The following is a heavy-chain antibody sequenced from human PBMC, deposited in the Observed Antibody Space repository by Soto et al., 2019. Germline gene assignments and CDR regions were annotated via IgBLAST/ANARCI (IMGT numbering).Heavy chain of an antibody. J-gene: IGHJ4*02. CDR1: GFIISGAW. Sequence: EVQLVESGGGLVKPGGSLRLSCAASGFIISGAWMNWVRQAPGKGLEWVGRIKTKAQGETTDYAAPVKGRFTISRDDSENTLSLQMSSLKIEDTAVYFCTTGSVEGYWGQGTLVTVSS. CDR3: TTGSVEGY. D-gene: IGHD1-26*01. V-gene: IGHV3-15*07. CDR2: IKTKAQGETT.